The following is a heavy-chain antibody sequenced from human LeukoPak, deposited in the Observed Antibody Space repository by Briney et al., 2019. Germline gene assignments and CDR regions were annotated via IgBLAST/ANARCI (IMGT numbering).Heavy chain of an antibody. CDR2: ISSSSSTI. D-gene: IGHD5-12*01. V-gene: IGHV3-48*01. CDR3: ARARGYSGYVAYMDV. CDR1: GFTFSSYS. J-gene: IGHJ6*03. Sequence: PGGSLRLSCAASGFTFSSYSMNWVRQAPGKGLEWVSYISSSSSTIYYADSVKGRFTISRDNAKNSLYLQMNSLRAEDTAVYYCARARGYSGYVAYMDVWGEGTTVTVSS.